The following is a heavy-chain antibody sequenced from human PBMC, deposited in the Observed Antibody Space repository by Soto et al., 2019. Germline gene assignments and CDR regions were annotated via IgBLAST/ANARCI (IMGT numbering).Heavy chain of an antibody. J-gene: IGHJ4*02. CDR1: GYTFTVDY. Sequence: QVQLVQSGAEVKKPGASVKVSCKASGYTFTVDYIHWVRQAPGQELEWMGWMNANSCGAHHAPKCQGRVSTTSDTPTNPADMQLRRLTCDDTAAYPCARDESGADMSSTHYWGQGPLFNVS. CDR2: MNANSCGA. CDR3: ARDESGADMSSTHY. D-gene: IGHD3-3*01. V-gene: IGHV1-2*02.